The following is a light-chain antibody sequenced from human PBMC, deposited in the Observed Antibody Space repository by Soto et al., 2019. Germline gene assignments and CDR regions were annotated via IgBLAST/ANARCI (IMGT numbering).Light chain of an antibody. Sequence: QSALTQPPSASGSPGQSVTISCTGTSSDVGGYNFVSWYQQHPGKVPKPVIFEVSKRPSGVPDRFSGSKSGNTAFLIVSGLQAEDEADYYCSSFGGGNKVLFGGGTKLTVL. CDR1: SSDVGGYNF. V-gene: IGLV2-8*01. J-gene: IGLJ3*02. CDR2: EVS. CDR3: SSFGGGNKVL.